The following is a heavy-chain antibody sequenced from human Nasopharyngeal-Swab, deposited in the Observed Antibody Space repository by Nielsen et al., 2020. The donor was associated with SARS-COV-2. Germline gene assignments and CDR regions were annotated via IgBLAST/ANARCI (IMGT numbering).Heavy chain of an antibody. D-gene: IGHD3-22*01. Sequence: WIRQPPGKGLEWVAVISYDGSNKYYADSVKGRFTTSRDNSKNTLYLQMNSLRAEDTAVYYCARDRIPWYYYDSSGYSAGDYWGQGTLVTVSS. V-gene: IGHV3-30*04. CDR2: ISYDGSNK. CDR3: ARDRIPWYYYDSSGYSAGDY. J-gene: IGHJ4*02.